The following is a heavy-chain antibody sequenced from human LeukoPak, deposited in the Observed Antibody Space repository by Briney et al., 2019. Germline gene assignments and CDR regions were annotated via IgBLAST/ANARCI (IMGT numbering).Heavy chain of an antibody. CDR3: ARVDGSGSYSYYYYGMDV. CDR1: GYTFTSYG. J-gene: IGHJ6*02. D-gene: IGHD3-10*01. V-gene: IGHV1-18*01. CDR2: ISAYNGNT. Sequence: ASVKVSCKASGYTFTSYGISWVRQAPGQGLEWMGWISAYNGNTNYAQKLQGRVTMTTDTSTSTAYMELRSLRSDDTAVYYCARVDGSGSYSYYYYGMDVWGQGTTVTVSS.